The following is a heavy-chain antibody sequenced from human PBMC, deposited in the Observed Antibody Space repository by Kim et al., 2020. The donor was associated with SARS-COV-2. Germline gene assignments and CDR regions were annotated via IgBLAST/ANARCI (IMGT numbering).Heavy chain of an antibody. CDR2: ISRTSNNI. D-gene: IGHD1-26*01. J-gene: IGHJ4*02. CDR1: GFTFDDYA. Sequence: GGSLRLSCVASGFTFDDYAMHWVRQAPGKGLEWVSGISRTSNNIAYAASVKGRFTISRDNAKNSLYLQMNSLTAEDTALYYCAKVDYSGSIFGYFDYWCQGTLVTVSS. V-gene: IGHV3-9*01. CDR3: AKVDYSGSIFGYFDY.